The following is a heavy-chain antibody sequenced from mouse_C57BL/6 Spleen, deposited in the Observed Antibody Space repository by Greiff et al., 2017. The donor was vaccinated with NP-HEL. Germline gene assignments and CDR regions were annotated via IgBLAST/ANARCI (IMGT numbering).Heavy chain of an antibody. D-gene: IGHD5-1*01. V-gene: IGHV1-55*01. Sequence: QVQLQQPGAELVKPGASVKMSCKASGYTFTSYWITWVKQRPGQGLEWIGDIYPGSGSTNYNEKFKSKATLTVGTSSSTAYMQLSSLTSEDSAVYYCARSVPVYYAMDYWGQGTSVTVSS. CDR3: ARSVPVYYAMDY. J-gene: IGHJ4*01. CDR2: IYPGSGST. CDR1: GYTFTSYW.